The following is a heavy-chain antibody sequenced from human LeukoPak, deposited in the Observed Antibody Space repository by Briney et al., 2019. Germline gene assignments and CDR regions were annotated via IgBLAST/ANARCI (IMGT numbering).Heavy chain of an antibody. CDR1: GGTFSSYA. CDR3: ARVYSGGMDV. D-gene: IGHD3-10*01. J-gene: IGHJ6*04. V-gene: IGHV1-69*05. CDR2: IIPIFGTA. Sequence: ASVKVSCKASGGTFSSYAISWVRQAPGQGLEWMGGIIPIFGTANYAQKFQGRVTITTDESTSTAYMELSSLRSEDTAVYYCARVYSGGMDVWGKGTTVTVSS.